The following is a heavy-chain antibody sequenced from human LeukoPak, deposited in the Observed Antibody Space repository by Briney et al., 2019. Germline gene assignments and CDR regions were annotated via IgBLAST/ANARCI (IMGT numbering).Heavy chain of an antibody. J-gene: IGHJ4*02. CDR3: ASIAAADFDY. CDR1: GGSFSGYY. Sequence: SETLSLTCAVYGGSFSGYYWSWIRQPPGKGLEWIGEINHSGSTNYNPSLKSRVTISVDTSKNQFSLKLSSVTAADKAVYYCASIAAADFDYWGQGTLVTVSS. V-gene: IGHV4-34*01. CDR2: INHSGST. D-gene: IGHD6-13*01.